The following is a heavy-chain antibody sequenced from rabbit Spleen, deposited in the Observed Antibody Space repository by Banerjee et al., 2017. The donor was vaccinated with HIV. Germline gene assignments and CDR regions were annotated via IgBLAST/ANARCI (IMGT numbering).Heavy chain of an antibody. J-gene: IGHJ4*02. CDR2: IVSSANT. V-gene: IGHV1S69*01. CDR3: ARGPGDYGPFKI. CDR1: GIDLSSHA. Sequence: QSVEESGGRLVTPGTPLTLTCTVSGIDLSSHAMGWVRQAPGKGLECIGIIVSSANTYYASWAKGRFTISKTSTTVDLKVTSPTTEDTATYFCARGPGDYGPFKIWGPGTLVTVS. D-gene: IGHD2-1*01.